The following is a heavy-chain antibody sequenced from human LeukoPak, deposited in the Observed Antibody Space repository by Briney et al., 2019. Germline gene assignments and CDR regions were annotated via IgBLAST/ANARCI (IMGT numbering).Heavy chain of an antibody. CDR3: AKDRGYCSSTTCYPYYYMDV. Sequence: PGGSLRLSCAPSGFTFSRYGMHWVRQAPGKGLEWVAVIWYDGSITYYEDSVKGRFTISRDNSKTTLYLQMNSLRAEDTALYYCAKDRGYCSSTTCYPYYYMDVWGKGTTVTVSS. CDR2: IWYDGSIT. CDR1: GFTFSRYG. D-gene: IGHD2-2*01. J-gene: IGHJ6*03. V-gene: IGHV3-33*06.